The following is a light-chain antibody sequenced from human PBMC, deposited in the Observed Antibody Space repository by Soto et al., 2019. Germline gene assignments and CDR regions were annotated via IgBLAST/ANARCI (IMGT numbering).Light chain of an antibody. Sequence: IVLTQSPGILSLSPGERATLSCRASQSVGRRYLAWHQQKPGQAPMLLIYDTSERASDIPDRFSGSGSGTDFTLTISRLVPEDFAVYYCQYQGTFGGGTKVEIK. CDR1: QSVGRRY. J-gene: IGKJ4*01. CDR3: QYQGT. V-gene: IGKV3-20*01. CDR2: DTS.